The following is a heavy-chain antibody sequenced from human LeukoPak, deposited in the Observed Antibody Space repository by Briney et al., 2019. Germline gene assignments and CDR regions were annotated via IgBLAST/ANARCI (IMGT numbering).Heavy chain of an antibody. V-gene: IGHV1-46*01. CDR2: INPSGGST. J-gene: IGHJ6*02. CDR3: ASPLTNSSREYYYYYGMDV. D-gene: IGHD6-13*01. CDR1: GYTFTGYY. Sequence: ASVKVSCKASGYTFTGYYMHWVRQAPGQGLEWMGIINPSGGSTSYAQKFQGRVTMTRDTSTSTVYMELSSLRSEDTAVYYCASPLTNSSREYYYYYGMDVWGQGTTVTVSS.